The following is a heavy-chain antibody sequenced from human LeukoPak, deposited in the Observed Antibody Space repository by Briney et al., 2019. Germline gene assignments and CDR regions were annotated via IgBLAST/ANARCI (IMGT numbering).Heavy chain of an antibody. CDR1: GFTFSNNA. J-gene: IGHJ5*02. CDR2: VTKKTEGGTT. CDR3: TTGYGSDWYA. Sequence: PGGSLRLSCAASGFTFSNNAMSWVRQAPGKGLEWVGRVTKKTEGGTTEYATSVKGRFTISRDDSNYTLYLQMDSLKSEDTAVYYCTTGYGSDWYAWGQGTLVTVSS. D-gene: IGHD6-13*01. V-gene: IGHV3-15*01.